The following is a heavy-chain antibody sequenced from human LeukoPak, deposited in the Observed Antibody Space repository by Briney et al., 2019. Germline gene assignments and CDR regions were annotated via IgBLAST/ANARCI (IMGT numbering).Heavy chain of an antibody. V-gene: IGHV4-31*03. J-gene: IGHJ4*02. CDR2: MHYSGST. CDR1: GGSISSGGYY. CDR3: ARASGSSWYGYFDY. D-gene: IGHD6-13*01. Sequence: SGTLSLTCTVSGGSISSGGYYWSWIGQHPGKGLEWIGYMHYSGSTYYNPSLKSRVTISVDTSKNQFSLKLSSVTAADTAVYYCARASGSSWYGYFDYWGQGTLVTVSS.